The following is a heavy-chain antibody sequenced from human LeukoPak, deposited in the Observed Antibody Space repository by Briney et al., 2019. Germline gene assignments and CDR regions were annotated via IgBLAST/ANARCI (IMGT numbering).Heavy chain of an antibody. Sequence: GGSLRLSCEASGFTFSSYSMNWVRQAPGKGLEWVSYISSSSSTIYYADSVKGRFTISRDNAKNSLYLQMNSLRAEDTAVYYCARDYDLWSGYYTEATYFDYWGQGTLVTVSS. J-gene: IGHJ4*02. CDR2: ISSSSSTI. CDR1: GFTFSSYS. CDR3: ARDYDLWSGYYTEATYFDY. D-gene: IGHD3-3*01. V-gene: IGHV3-48*01.